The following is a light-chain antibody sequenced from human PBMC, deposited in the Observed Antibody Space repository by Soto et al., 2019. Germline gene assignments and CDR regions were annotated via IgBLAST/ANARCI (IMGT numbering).Light chain of an antibody. J-gene: IGKJ5*01. V-gene: IGKV3-20*01. CDR2: CAS. CDR3: QQYGSSPPIT. Sequence: IVLTQSPGTLSFSPGERVTLSFSASESVSSNYLAWYQQKPGQAPRLLIYCASTRATGIPDRFSGSGSGTDFTLTIGRLEPEDFAVYYCQQYGSSPPITFGQGTRLEIK. CDR1: ESVSSNY.